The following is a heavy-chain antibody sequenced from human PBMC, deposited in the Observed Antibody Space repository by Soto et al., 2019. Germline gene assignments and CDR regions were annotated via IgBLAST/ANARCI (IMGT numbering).Heavy chain of an antibody. V-gene: IGHV3-30-3*01. CDR1: RFTFSSYA. CDR3: ARADLGYCSSTSCYYQYFQH. Sequence: GGSMRLSCAASRFTFSSYAMHWVRHAPGKGLEWVADISYDGSNEYYADSVKGRFTISRDNSKNTLYLQMNSLRAEDTAVYYCARADLGYCSSTSCYYQYFQHWGQGTLVSVSS. D-gene: IGHD2-2*01. J-gene: IGHJ1*01. CDR2: ISYDGSNE.